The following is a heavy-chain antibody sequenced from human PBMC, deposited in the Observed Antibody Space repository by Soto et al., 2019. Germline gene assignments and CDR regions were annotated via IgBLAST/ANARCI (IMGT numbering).Heavy chain of an antibody. V-gene: IGHV4-59*08. J-gene: IGHJ6*02. CDR2: IYYSGST. CDR3: ARLIDGDYDGEDYYYYYGMDV. D-gene: IGHD4-17*01. CDR1: GGSISSYY. Sequence: SETLSLTCTVSGGSISSYYWSWIRQPPGKGLEWIGYIYYSGSTNYNPSLKSRVTISVDTSKNQFSLKLSSVTAADTAVYYCARLIDGDYDGEDYYYYYGMDVWGQGTTVTVSS.